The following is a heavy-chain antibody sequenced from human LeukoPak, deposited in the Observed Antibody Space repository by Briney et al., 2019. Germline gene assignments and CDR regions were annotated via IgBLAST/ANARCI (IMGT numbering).Heavy chain of an antibody. CDR1: GGSISSYY. Sequence: SETLSLTCTVSGGSISSYYWSWIRQPAGKGLEWIGRIYTSGSTNYNPSLKSRVTISVNKSKNQFSLHLTSVTAADTAVYYCARFDYGNWFDPWGRGTLVIVSS. V-gene: IGHV4-4*07. CDR3: ARFDYGNWFDP. D-gene: IGHD4-17*01. J-gene: IGHJ5*02. CDR2: IYTSGST.